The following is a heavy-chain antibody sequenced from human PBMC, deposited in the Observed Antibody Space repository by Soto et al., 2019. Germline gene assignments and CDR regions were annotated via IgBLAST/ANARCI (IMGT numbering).Heavy chain of an antibody. CDR3: AKWGWNRRLAWFDP. Sequence: EVQLLESGGGLVQPGGSLRLSCAASGFTFSSYAMSWVRQAPGKGLEWVSAISGSGGSTYYADSVKGRFTISRDNSKNPLYLQINSLRAEDTAVYYCAKWGWNRRLAWFDPWGQGTLVNVSS. V-gene: IGHV3-23*01. D-gene: IGHD1-1*01. CDR1: GFTFSSYA. J-gene: IGHJ5*02. CDR2: ISGSGGST.